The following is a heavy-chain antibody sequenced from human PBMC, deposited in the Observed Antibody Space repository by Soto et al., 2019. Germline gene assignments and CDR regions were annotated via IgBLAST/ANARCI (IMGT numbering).Heavy chain of an antibody. CDR3: AKTPYYDSSGYYYNRYFDY. V-gene: IGHV3-23*01. J-gene: IGHJ4*02. D-gene: IGHD3-22*01. CDR2: ISGSGGST. Sequence: SGGSLRLSCAASGFTFSSYAMSWVRQAPGKGLEWVSAISGSGGSTYYADSVKGRFTISRDNSKNTLYLQMNSLRAEDTAVYYCAKTPYYDSSGYYYNRYFDYWGQGTLVTVSS. CDR1: GFTFSSYA.